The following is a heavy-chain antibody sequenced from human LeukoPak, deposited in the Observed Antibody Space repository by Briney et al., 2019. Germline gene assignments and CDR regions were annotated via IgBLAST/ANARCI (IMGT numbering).Heavy chain of an antibody. CDR1: GGSISSYY. CDR2: IYCSGST. D-gene: IGHD5-18*01. J-gene: IGHJ2*01. CDR3: AREVEPISAMDKRDWYFDL. Sequence: SETLSLTCTVSGGSISSYYWSWIRQPPGKGLEWIGYIYCSGSTNYNPSLKSRVTISVDTSKNQFSLKLSSVTAADTAVYYCAREVEPISAMDKRDWYFDLWGRGTLVTVSS. V-gene: IGHV4-59*01.